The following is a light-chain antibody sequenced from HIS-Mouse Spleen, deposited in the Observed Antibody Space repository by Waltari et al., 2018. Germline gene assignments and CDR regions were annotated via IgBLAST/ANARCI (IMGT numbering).Light chain of an antibody. V-gene: IGLV1-44*01. Sequence: QSVLTQPPSASGTPGQRVTISCSGSSSNIGSNTVNWYQQLPGTAPKLLIYSNNQRPSGVPDRCSGSKSGTSASLAISGLQSEDEADYYCAAWDDSLNGWVFGGGTKLTVI. CDR1: SSNIGSNT. CDR3: AAWDDSLNGWV. J-gene: IGLJ3*02. CDR2: SNN.